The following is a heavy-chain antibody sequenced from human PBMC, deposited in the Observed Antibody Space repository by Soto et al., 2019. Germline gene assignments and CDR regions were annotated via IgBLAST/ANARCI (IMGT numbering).Heavy chain of an antibody. V-gene: IGHV1-69*01. CDR1: GGTFSSYA. J-gene: IGHJ3*02. CDR3: ARVEGYCSSTSCPPRDAFDI. Sequence: QVQLVQSGAEVKKPGSSVKVSCKASGGTFSSYAISWVRQAPGQGLEWMGGIIPIFGTANYAQKFQGRLTITADESTSTAYMELSSLRSEDTAVYYCARVEGYCSSTSCPPRDAFDIWGQGTMVTVSS. CDR2: IIPIFGTA. D-gene: IGHD2-2*01.